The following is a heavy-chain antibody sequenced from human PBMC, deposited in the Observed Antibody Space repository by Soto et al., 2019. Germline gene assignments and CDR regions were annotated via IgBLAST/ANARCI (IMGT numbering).Heavy chain of an antibody. V-gene: IGHV3-23*01. CDR2: ISGSGGST. CDR1: GFTFSSYA. J-gene: IGHJ5*02. CDR3: ARDIVVVPAAMWWAWGNWFDP. Sequence: GGSLRLSCAASGFTFSSYAMSWVRQAPGKGLEWVSAISGSGGSTYYADSVKGRFTISRDNSKNTLYLQMNSLRAEDTAVYYCARDIVVVPAAMWWAWGNWFDPWGQGTLVTVSS. D-gene: IGHD2-2*01.